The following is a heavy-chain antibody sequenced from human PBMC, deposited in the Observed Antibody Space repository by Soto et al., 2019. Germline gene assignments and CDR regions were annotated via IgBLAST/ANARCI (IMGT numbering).Heavy chain of an antibody. CDR1: GGSISSYY. Sequence: SETLSLTCTVSGGSISSYYWSWIRQPPGKGLEWIGYIYYSGSTNYNPSLKSRVTISVDTSKNQFSLKLSSVTAADTAVYYCARDRFSCDPWGQGTLVTVSS. CDR3: ARDRFSCDP. CDR2: IYYSGST. D-gene: IGHD3-3*01. V-gene: IGHV4-59*01. J-gene: IGHJ5*02.